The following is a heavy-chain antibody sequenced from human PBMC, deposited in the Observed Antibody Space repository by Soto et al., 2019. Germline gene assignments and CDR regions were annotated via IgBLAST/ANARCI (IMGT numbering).Heavy chain of an antibody. Sequence: GESLKISCAASGFTFSSYDMHWVRQATGKGLEWVSAIGTAGDPYYPGSVKGRFTISRENAKNSLYLQMNSLRAGDTAVYYCARGTQPRGYSGYDYWYFDLWGRGTLVTVSS. J-gene: IGHJ2*01. V-gene: IGHV3-13*05. D-gene: IGHD5-12*01. CDR1: GFTFSSYD. CDR3: ARGTQPRGYSGYDYWYFDL. CDR2: IGTAGDP.